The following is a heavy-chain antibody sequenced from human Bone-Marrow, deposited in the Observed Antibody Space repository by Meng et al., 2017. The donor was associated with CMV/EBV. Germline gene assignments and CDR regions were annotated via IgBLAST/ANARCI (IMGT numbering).Heavy chain of an antibody. D-gene: IGHD6-6*01. J-gene: IGHJ4*02. CDR3: ARVHISSSYKGDY. CDR1: GYSFTDYY. V-gene: IGHV1-2*02. Sequence: ASVKVSCKASGYSFTDYYMHWVRQAPGQGLEWMGWINPNSNGTNYAQKFQGRVTMTRDTSISTAYMELSRLTSDDTAVYYCARVHISSSYKGDYWGQGTLVTVSS. CDR2: INPNSNGT.